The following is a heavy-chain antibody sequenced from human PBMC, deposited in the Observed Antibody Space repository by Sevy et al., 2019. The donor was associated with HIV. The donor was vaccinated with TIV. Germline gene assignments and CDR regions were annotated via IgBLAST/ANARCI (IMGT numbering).Heavy chain of an antibody. J-gene: IGHJ5*02. CDR3: ARSGFLEWAGSTRGPRNWVDP. V-gene: IGHV4-59*13. Sequence: SETLSLTCSVSGGSMRNFYWSWIRQPPGKGLEWIGNIYYSGSTNYNPSLKSRVTMSVDTSKNQFSLKLSSVTAADTAVYYCARSGFLEWAGSTRGPRNWVDPWGQGTLVTVSS. CDR2: IYYSGST. CDR1: GGSMRNFY. D-gene: IGHD3-3*01.